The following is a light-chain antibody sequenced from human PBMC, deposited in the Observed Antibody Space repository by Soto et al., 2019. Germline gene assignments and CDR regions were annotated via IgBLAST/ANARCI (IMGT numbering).Light chain of an antibody. CDR3: QQYGDSPPAWT. Sequence: VLTQSPGTLSLSPGERATVSCRASHSVSSNFLAWYQHKPGLPPRLLIYGASTRATGTPDRFSGSGSGTDFTLTISRLEPEDFAVYYCQQYGDSPPAWTFAQGTKMEIK. J-gene: IGKJ1*01. V-gene: IGKV3-20*01. CDR2: GAS. CDR1: HSVSSNF.